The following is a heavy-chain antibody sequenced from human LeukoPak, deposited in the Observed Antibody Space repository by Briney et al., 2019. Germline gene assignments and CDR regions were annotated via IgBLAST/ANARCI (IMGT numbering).Heavy chain of an antibody. CDR2: IYTSGST. J-gene: IGHJ4*02. CDR1: GGSISSYY. Sequence: SETLSLTCTVSGGSISSYYRSWIRQPAGKGLEWIGRIYTSGSTNYNPSLKSRITISVDTSKNQFSLKLSSVTAADTAVYYCARQTGFAGSSAYYFDYWGQGTLVTVSS. V-gene: IGHV4-4*07. D-gene: IGHD6-6*01. CDR3: ARQTGFAGSSAYYFDY.